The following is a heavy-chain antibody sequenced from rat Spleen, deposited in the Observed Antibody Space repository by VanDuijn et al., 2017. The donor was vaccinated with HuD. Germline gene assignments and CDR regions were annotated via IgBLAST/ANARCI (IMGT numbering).Heavy chain of an antibody. J-gene: IGHJ3*01. V-gene: IGHV5-29*01. CDR2: ISSDGGRN. Sequence: EVRLVESDGGLVQPGGSLKLSCAASGFAFSDFFMAWVRQAPAKGLEWVATISSDGGRNFYRDSVKGRFTISIDNAKSSLYLQMDSLRSEDTATYYCARQYVYYGSKSSNWFAYWGQGTLVTVSS. D-gene: IGHD1-6*01. CDR3: ARQYVYYGSKSSNWFAY. CDR1: GFAFSDFF.